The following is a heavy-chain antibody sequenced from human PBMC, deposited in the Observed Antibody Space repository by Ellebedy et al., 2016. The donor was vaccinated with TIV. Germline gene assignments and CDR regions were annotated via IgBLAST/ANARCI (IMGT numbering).Heavy chain of an antibody. V-gene: IGHV3-7*03. D-gene: IGHD6-25*01. CDR3: ANLGGLAASATNGVALDI. Sequence: PGGSLRLSCVASGFTFSIYWMSWVRQAPGKGLEWVANINQHGSDKNYVDSVKGRFTISRDNAKSSLYLQMNSLRAEDTAVYYCANLGGLAASATNGVALDIWGQGTIVTVSS. CDR2: INQHGSDK. J-gene: IGHJ3*02. CDR1: GFTFSIYW.